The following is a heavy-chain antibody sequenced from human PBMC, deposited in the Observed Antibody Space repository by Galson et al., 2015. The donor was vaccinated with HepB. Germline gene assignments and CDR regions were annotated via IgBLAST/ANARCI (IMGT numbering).Heavy chain of an antibody. V-gene: IGHV3-23*01. CDR1: GFTFSSYA. D-gene: IGHD6-19*01. J-gene: IGHJ4*02. CDR2: ISGSGSST. Sequence: SLRLSCAASGFTFSSYAMSWVRQAPGKGLEWVSSISGSGSSTYYADSVKGRFTFSRDNSKNTLYLQMNSLRAEDTAVYYCAKVGLAGRSYYFDYWGQGTPVTVSS. CDR3: AKVGLAGRSYYFDY.